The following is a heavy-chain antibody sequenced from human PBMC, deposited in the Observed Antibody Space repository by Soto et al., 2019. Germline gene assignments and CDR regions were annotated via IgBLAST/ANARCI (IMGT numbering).Heavy chain of an antibody. Sequence: GGSMKLSCEVSGFNFSNYGIHWVRQAPGKGLEWVAVIWYDGSKDYYADSVKGRFTVSRDDSKKTAYLQMNSLRAEDTAVYYCARDTDTSSHYSRFDPWGQGTLVTVSS. CDR2: IWYDGSKD. CDR3: ARDTDTSSHYSRFDP. D-gene: IGHD6-19*01. CDR1: GFNFSNYG. J-gene: IGHJ5*02. V-gene: IGHV3-33*01.